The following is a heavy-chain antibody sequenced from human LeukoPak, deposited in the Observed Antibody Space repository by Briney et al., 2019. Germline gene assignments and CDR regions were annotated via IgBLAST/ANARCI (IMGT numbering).Heavy chain of an antibody. CDR3: ASEDNPPNWFDP. J-gene: IGHJ5*02. D-gene: IGHD1-1*01. CDR2: IIPILGIA. CDR1: GGTFSSYT. Sequence: SVTVSCKASGGTFSSYTISWVRQAPGQGLEWMGRIIPILGIANYAQKFQRRVTITADKSTSTAYMELSSLRSEDTAVYYCASEDNPPNWFDPWGQGTLVTVSS. V-gene: IGHV1-69*02.